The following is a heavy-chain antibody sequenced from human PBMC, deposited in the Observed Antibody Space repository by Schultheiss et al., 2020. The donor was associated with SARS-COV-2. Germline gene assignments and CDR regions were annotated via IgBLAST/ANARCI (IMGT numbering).Heavy chain of an antibody. Sequence: SGPTLVKPTQTLTLTCTFSGFSLSTSGMCVSWIRQPPGKALEWLARIDWDDDKFYSTSLKTRITISKDTSKNQVVLTMTNMDPVDTATYYCARTIGYYFDYWGQGTLVTVSS. V-gene: IGHV2-70*17. J-gene: IGHJ4*02. CDR3: ARTIGYYFDY. CDR1: GFSLSTSGMC. D-gene: IGHD3-16*01. CDR2: IDWDDDK.